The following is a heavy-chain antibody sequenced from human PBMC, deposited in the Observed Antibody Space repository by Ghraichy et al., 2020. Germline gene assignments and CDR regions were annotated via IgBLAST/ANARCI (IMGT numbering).Heavy chain of an antibody. J-gene: IGHJ4*01. CDR3: ARESCYDSSGYYSYFDY. V-gene: IGHV3-53*01. D-gene: IGHD3-22*01. CDR2: IYSGGST. CDR1: GFTVSSNY. Sequence: GGSLRLSCAASGFTVSSNYMSWVRQAPGKGLEWVSVIYSGGSTYYADSVKGRFTISRDNSKNTLYLQMNSLSAGDTAVYYCARESCYDSSGYYSYFDYWGHGTLLPVTS.